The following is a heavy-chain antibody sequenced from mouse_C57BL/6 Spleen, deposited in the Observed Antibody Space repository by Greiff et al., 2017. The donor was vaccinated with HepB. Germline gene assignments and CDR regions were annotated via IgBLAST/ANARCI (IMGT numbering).Heavy chain of an antibody. V-gene: IGHV1-5*01. D-gene: IGHD2-5*01. J-gene: IGHJ4*01. CDR3: TRPYSKRSYYAMDY. Sequence: EVQLQQSGTVLARPGASVKMSCKTSGYTFTSYWMHWVKQRPGQGLEWIGAIYPGNSDTSYNQKFKGKAKLTAVTSASTAYMELSSLTNEDSAVYYWTRPYSKRSYYAMDYWGQGTSVTVSS. CDR1: GYTFTSYW. CDR2: IYPGNSDT.